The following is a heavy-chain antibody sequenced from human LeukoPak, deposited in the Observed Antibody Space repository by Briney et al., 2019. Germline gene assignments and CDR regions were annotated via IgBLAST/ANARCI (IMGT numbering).Heavy chain of an antibody. CDR2: INPNSGGT. CDR1: GYTFTGYY. V-gene: IGHV1-2*06. Sequence: GASVKVSCKASGYTFTGYYMHWVRQAPGQGLEWMGRINPNSGGTNYAQKFQGRVTMTRDTSISTAYMELSRLRSDDTAVYYCARDDPDILNSYGMDVWGQGTTVTVSS. CDR3: ARDDPDILNSYGMDV. J-gene: IGHJ6*02. D-gene: IGHD3-9*01.